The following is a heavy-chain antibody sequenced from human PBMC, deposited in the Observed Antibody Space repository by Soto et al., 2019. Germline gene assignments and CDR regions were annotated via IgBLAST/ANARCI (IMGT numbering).Heavy chain of an antibody. V-gene: IGHV3-48*03. CDR1: EFTLSCYE. Sequence: PGGSLRLSCTASEFTLSCYEMTWVRQAPGKGLEWISYISGSGATVYYGDSVKGRFTVSRDNAKNSLYLQMNSLRPDDTSFYYCARDLKGSYYGLEYWGRGTLVTVSS. CDR2: ISGSGATV. J-gene: IGHJ4*02. D-gene: IGHD4-17*01. CDR3: ARDLKGSYYGLEY.